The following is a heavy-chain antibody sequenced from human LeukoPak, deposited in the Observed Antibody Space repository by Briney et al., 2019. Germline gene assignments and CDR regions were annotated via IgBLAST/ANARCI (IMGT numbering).Heavy chain of an antibody. V-gene: IGHV1-69*05. CDR1: GGTFSSCA. Sequence: SVKVSCKASGGTFSSCAISWVRQAPGQGLEWMGGIIPIFGTANYAQKFQGRVTITTDESTSTAYMELSSLRSEDTAVYYCARSVAVAGTLLNAFDIWGQGTMVTVSS. J-gene: IGHJ3*02. CDR2: IIPIFGTA. CDR3: ARSVAVAGTLLNAFDI. D-gene: IGHD6-13*01.